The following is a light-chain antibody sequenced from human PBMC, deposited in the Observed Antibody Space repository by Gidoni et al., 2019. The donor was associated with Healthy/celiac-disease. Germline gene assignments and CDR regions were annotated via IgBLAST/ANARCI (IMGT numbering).Light chain of an antibody. CDR1: QSVSIN. Sequence: EIVMTQSPATLSVSPGERATLSCRASQSVSINLAWYQQKPGQAPRLLIYGASTRATGIPARFSGSGSGTVFTLTISSLQSEDFAVYYCQQYNNWPPKFGQGTKVEIK. J-gene: IGKJ1*01. CDR3: QQYNNWPPK. CDR2: GAS. V-gene: IGKV3-15*01.